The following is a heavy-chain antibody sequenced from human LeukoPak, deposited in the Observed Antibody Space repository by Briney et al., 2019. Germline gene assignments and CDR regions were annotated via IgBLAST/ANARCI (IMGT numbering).Heavy chain of an antibody. V-gene: IGHV3-30-3*01. J-gene: IGHJ4*02. CDR3: ATQIRDFWSGYSRTHDY. CDR2: ISYDGSNK. CDR1: GFTFSSYA. Sequence: GGSLRLSCAASGFTFSSYAMHWVRQAPGKGLEWVAVISYDGSNKYYADSVKGRFTISRDNSKNTLYLQMNSLRAEDTAVYYCATQIRDFWSGYSRTHDYWGQGTLVTVSS. D-gene: IGHD3-3*01.